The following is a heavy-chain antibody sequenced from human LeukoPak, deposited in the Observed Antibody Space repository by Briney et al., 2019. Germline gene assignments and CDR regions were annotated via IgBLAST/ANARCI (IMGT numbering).Heavy chain of an antibody. J-gene: IGHJ4*02. V-gene: IGHV3-23*01. CDR1: GFTFSNYV. D-gene: IGHD6-19*01. CDR3: AKGGIAVSGTDSFDY. Sequence: PGGSLRLSCAATGFTFSNYVMFWVRQAPGKGLECVSVISGSGYITYYADSVKGRFTISRDNSKNTLYLEMNSLRAEDTALYYCAKGGIAVSGTDSFDYWGQGALVTVSS. CDR2: ISGSGYIT.